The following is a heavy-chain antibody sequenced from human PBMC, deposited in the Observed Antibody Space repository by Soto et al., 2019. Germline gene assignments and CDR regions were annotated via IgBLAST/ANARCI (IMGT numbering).Heavy chain of an antibody. CDR2: NNHSGST. CDR1: GGSFSGYY. J-gene: IGHJ4*02. CDR3: ARGPNQAFDY. Sequence: SETLSLTCDVYGGSFSGYYWSWIRQPPGKGLEWIGENNHSGSTNYNPSLKSRVNISIDTSKNKFSLKLTSVTAADTAVYDCARGPNQAFDYWGQGTLVTVSS. V-gene: IGHV4-34*01.